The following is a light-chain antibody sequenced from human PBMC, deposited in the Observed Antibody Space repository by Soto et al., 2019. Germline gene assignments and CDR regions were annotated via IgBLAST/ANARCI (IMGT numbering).Light chain of an antibody. V-gene: IGKV1-5*03. CDR2: KAS. CDR1: QSISSW. J-gene: IGKJ1*01. Sequence: DIQMTQSPSTLSASVGDRVTITCRASQSISSWLAWYQQRPGKAPKLLIYKASSLKSGVPSRFSGSGSGTEFALTISSLQPDDFATYFCQHYNSYPPWAFGQGTKVEIK. CDR3: QHYNSYPPWA.